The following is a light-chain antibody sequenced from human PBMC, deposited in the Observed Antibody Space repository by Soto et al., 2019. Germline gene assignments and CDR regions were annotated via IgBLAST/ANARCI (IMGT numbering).Light chain of an antibody. CDR2: GNN. CDR3: QSYDISLSGSGV. CDR1: SSNIGSGSD. V-gene: IGLV1-40*01. J-gene: IGLJ3*02. Sequence: QSVLTQPPSVSGAPGQRVTISCTGSSSNIGSGSDVHWYQHLPGTAPKLLIYGNNNRPSGVSDRFSGSKSGTSASLAITGLQAEDEADYYCQSYDISLSGSGVFGGGTQLTVL.